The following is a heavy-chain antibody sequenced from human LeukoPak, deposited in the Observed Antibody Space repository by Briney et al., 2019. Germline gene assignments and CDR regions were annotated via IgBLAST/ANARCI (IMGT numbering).Heavy chain of an antibody. CDR3: TTDRNVGLFDY. Sequence: KSGGSLRLSCAASGFTFSNAWMSWVRQAPGKGLEWVGRIKSKTDGGTTDYAAPVKGRFTISRDDSKNTLYLQMNSLKTEDTAVYYCTTDRNVGLFDYWGQGTLVTVSS. J-gene: IGHJ4*02. V-gene: IGHV3-15*01. D-gene: IGHD1-26*01. CDR1: GFTFSNAW. CDR2: IKSKTDGGTT.